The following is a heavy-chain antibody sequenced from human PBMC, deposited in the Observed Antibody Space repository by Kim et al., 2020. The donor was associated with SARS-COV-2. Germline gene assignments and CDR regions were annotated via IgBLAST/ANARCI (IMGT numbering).Heavy chain of an antibody. D-gene: IGHD3-10*01. Sequence: SVKVSCKASGFTFTSSAVQWVRQARGQRLEWIGWIVVGSGNTNYAQKFQERVTITRDMSTSTAYMELSSLRSEDTAVYYCAAGIWFGELLYPNFDYWGQGTLVTVSS. V-gene: IGHV1-58*01. CDR3: AAGIWFGELLYPNFDY. J-gene: IGHJ4*02. CDR2: IVVGSGNT. CDR1: GFTFTSSA.